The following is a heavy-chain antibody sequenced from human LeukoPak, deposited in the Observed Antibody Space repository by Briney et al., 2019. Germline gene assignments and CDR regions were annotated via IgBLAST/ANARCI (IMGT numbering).Heavy chain of an antibody. D-gene: IGHD2/OR15-2a*01. V-gene: IGHV4-59*12. CDR2: IYYSGST. Sequence: PSETLSLTCTVSGGSISSYYWSWIRQPPGKGLEWIGYIYYSGSTNYNPSLKSRVTISVDTSKNQFSLKLSSVTAANTAVYYCASGPWALYGQFDYWGQGTLVTVSS. CDR3: ASGPWALYGQFDY. CDR1: GGSISSYY. J-gene: IGHJ4*02.